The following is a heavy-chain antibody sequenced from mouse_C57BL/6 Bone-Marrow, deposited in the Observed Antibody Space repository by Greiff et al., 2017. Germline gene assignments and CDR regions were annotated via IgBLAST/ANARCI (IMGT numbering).Heavy chain of an antibody. CDR3: AREGDTHGSSYRGFFDY. D-gene: IGHD1-1*01. V-gene: IGHV1-59*01. J-gene: IGHJ2*01. CDR2: IDPSDSYT. CDR1: GYTFTSYW. Sequence: VQLQQPGAELVRPGTSVKLSCKASGYTFTSYWMHWVKQRPGQGLEWIGVIDPSDSYTNYNQKFKGKATLTVDTSSSTAYMQRSSLTSEDSAVYYCAREGDTHGSSYRGFFDYWGQGTTLTVSS.